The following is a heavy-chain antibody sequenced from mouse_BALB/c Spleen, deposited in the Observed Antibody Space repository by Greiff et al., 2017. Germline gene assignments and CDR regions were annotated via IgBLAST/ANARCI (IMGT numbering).Heavy chain of an antibody. V-gene: IGHV1-9*01. D-gene: IGHD2-14*01. CDR3: ARYYRYDEDAMDY. CDR2: ILPGSGST. CDR1: GYTFSSYW. J-gene: IGHJ4*01. Sequence: VQLQQSGAELMKPGASVKISCKATGYTFSSYWIEWVKQRPGHGLEWIGEILPGSGSTNYNEKFKGKATFTADTSSNTAYMQLSSLTSEDSAVYYCARYYRYDEDAMDYWGQGTSVTVSS.